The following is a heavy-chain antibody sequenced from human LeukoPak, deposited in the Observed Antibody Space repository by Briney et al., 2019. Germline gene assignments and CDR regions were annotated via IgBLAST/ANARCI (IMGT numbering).Heavy chain of an antibody. Sequence: SETLSLTCTVSGDSISSSSYYWDWIRQPPGKGLEWIGSISYSGSTYYNSSLKSRVTISVDTSKNQFSLKLRSVTAADTAVYYCARVRYSSSWYGVWYYYYYMDVWGKGTTVTVSS. CDR3: ARVRYSSSWYGVWYYYYYMDV. J-gene: IGHJ6*03. V-gene: IGHV4-39*07. CDR1: GDSISSSSYY. D-gene: IGHD6-13*01. CDR2: ISYSGST.